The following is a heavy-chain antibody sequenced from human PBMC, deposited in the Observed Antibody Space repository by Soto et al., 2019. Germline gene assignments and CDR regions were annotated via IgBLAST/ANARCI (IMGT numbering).Heavy chain of an antibody. CDR3: TGPYPYYFDS. CDR1: GGSFSTYY. V-gene: IGHV4-34*01. J-gene: IGHJ4*02. Sequence: QVQLQQWGAGLLKPSETLSLTCTVYGGSFSTYYWSWIRQPPGKGLEWIGEINHSGNTNYNPSLMGRVTMSFDTSKNQFSLKLNSVTAADPAVYYCTGPYPYYFDSWGQGTLVTVSS. CDR2: INHSGNT.